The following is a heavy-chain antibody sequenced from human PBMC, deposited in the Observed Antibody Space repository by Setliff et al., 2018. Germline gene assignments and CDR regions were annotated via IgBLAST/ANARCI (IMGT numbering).Heavy chain of an antibody. V-gene: IGHV4-39*07. CDR1: GGSISSSSYY. CDR2: IYYSGST. D-gene: IGHD3-16*01. Sequence: KPSETLSLTCTVSGGSISSSSYYWGWIRQPPGKGLEWIGSIYYSGSTYYNPSLKSRVTISVDTSKNQFSLKLSSVTAADTAVYYCARDSRVGSKKNWFDPWGQGTLVTVSS. CDR3: ARDSRVGSKKNWFDP. J-gene: IGHJ5*02.